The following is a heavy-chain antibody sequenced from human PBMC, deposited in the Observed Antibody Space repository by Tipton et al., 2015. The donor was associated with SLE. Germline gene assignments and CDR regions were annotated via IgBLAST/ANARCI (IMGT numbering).Heavy chain of an antibody. J-gene: IGHJ4*02. CDR2: MYSSGRS. Sequence: GLVKPSETLSLTCNVSGGSFSSSLYYWGWIRQPPGKGLEWIGSMYSSGRSYYNPSLKNRITMSIDTSKKQFSLKLTSVTAADTAVYYCARIRPGHGDPFDFWGQGTLATVSS. CDR3: ARIRPGHGDPFDF. D-gene: IGHD4-17*01. V-gene: IGHV4-39*07. CDR1: GGSFSSSLYY.